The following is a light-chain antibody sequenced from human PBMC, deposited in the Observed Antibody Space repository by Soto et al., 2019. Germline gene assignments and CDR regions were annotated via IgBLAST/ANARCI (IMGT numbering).Light chain of an antibody. CDR1: QSVSSY. J-gene: IGKJ3*01. CDR2: DAS. CDR3: QQRSNWPT. Sequence: EIVLTQSPATLSLSPGERDTLSCRASQSVSSYLAWYQQKPGQAPRLLIYDASNRATGIPARFSGSGSGTDFTLTISSLEPEYFAVYYCQQRSNWPTFGPGTKVDIK. V-gene: IGKV3-11*01.